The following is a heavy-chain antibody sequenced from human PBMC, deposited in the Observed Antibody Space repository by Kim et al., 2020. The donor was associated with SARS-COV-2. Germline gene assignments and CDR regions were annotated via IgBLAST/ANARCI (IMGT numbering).Heavy chain of an antibody. V-gene: IGHV1-8*01. CDR2: MNPNSGNT. J-gene: IGHJ5*02. Sequence: ASVKVSCKASGYTFTSYDINWVRQATGQGLEWMGWMNPNSGNTGYAQKFQGRVTMTRNTSISTAYMELSSLRSEDTAVYYCARGRCGGGSGVLRYFDWLLCNWFDPWGQGTLVTVSS. CDR3: ARGRCGGGSGVLRYFDWLLCNWFDP. D-gene: IGHD3-9*01. CDR1: GYTFTSYD.